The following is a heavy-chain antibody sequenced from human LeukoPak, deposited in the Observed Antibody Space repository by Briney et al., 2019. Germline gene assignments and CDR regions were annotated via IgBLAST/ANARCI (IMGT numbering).Heavy chain of an antibody. CDR1: GFTFSSYA. Sequence: GGSLRLSCAASGFTFSSYAMSWVRQAPGKGLEWVSAISGSGGSTYYADSVKGRFTISRDNSKNTLYLQMNSLRAEDTAVYYCGRAEDYYGSGTRFDYWGQGTLVTVSS. D-gene: IGHD3-10*01. V-gene: IGHV3-23*01. CDR2: ISGSGGST. J-gene: IGHJ4*02. CDR3: GRAEDYYGSGTRFDY.